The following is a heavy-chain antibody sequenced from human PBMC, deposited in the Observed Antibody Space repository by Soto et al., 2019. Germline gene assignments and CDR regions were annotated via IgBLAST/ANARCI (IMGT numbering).Heavy chain of an antibody. CDR3: TRDCDRSGYYCY. CDR2: ISVYNGDT. Sequence: QVQLVQSGTEVKKPGASVKVSCKASGYTFTSYGISWGRQAPGQGLEWMGWISVYNGDTNYAQKLQGRVTMTTDTSTSTAYMELRSLRSDDTAVYYCTRDCDRSGYYCYWGQGTLVTVSS. D-gene: IGHD3-22*01. J-gene: IGHJ4*02. V-gene: IGHV1-18*01. CDR1: GYTFTSYG.